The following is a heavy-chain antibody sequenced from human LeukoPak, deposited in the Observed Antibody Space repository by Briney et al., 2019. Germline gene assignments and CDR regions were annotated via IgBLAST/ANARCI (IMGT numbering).Heavy chain of an antibody. V-gene: IGHV1-2*02. D-gene: IGHD3-9*01. CDR1: GYTFTCYF. Sequence: ASVKVSCKASGYTFTCYFIRWVRQAPGQGLEWMGWINPNSGGTNYAQKFQGRVTMTRDTSISTAYMQLSRLRSDDTAVYYCARVTGRHFDWLPYFDYWGQGTLATVSS. CDR3: ARVTGRHFDWLPYFDY. CDR2: INPNSGGT. J-gene: IGHJ4*02.